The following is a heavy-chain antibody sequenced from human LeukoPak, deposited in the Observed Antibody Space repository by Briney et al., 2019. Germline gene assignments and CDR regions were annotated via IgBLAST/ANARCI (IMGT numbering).Heavy chain of an antibody. D-gene: IGHD3-22*01. CDR1: GGSISSYY. Sequence: SETLSLTCTVSGGSISSYYWSWIRQPPGKGLEWIGYIYYSGSTNYNPSLKSRVTTSVDTSKNQFSLKLSSVTAADTAVYYCARQGFGTMIANFDYWGQGTLVTVSS. CDR3: ARQGFGTMIANFDY. V-gene: IGHV4-59*08. J-gene: IGHJ4*02. CDR2: IYYSGST.